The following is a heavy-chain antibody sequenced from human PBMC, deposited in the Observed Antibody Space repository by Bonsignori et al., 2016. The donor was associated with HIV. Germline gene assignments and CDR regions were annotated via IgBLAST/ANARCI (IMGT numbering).Heavy chain of an antibody. CDR3: ARGLGDDYDYVWGSYRNWYFDL. J-gene: IGHJ2*01. D-gene: IGHD3-16*02. CDR2: IYYSGST. Sequence: WIRQPPGKGLEWIGSIYYSGSTYYNPSLKSRVTISVDTSKNQFSLKLSSVTAADTAVYYCARGLGDDYDYVWGSYRNWYFDLWGRGTLVTVSS. V-gene: IGHV4-39*07.